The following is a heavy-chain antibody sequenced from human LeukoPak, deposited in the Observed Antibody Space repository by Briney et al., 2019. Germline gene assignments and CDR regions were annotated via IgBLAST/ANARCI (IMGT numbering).Heavy chain of an antibody. D-gene: IGHD3-9*01. CDR2: NYPGDSDT. V-gene: IGHV5-51*01. CDR3: ARRYFDWLRDGIQYRDF. Sequence: GESLKISCKVSGYSFTSYSIGWMRPVPRKGLGWMGINYPGDSDTKYSPYFQGQVNFSAEKTIRNTYLHWSSLKASHTARHFCARRYFDWLRDGIQYRDFWGEGTLVTVSS. CDR1: GYSFTSYS. J-gene: IGHJ4*02.